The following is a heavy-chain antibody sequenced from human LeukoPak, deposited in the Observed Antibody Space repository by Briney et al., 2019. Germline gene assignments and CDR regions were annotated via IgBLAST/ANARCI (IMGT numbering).Heavy chain of an antibody. J-gene: IGHJ5*02. CDR1: VVTFSSYG. Sequence: GGSLRLSCAASVVTFSSYGMHLVRQAPGKGLEWVAVIWYDGSNKYYADSVKGRFTISRDNSKNTLYMKMNSLRAEDTAVYYCARESAWGQGTLVTVSS. V-gene: IGHV3-33*01. CDR2: IWYDGSNK. CDR3: ARESA.